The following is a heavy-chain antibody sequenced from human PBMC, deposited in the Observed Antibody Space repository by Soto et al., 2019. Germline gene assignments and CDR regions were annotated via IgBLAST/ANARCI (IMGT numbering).Heavy chain of an antibody. V-gene: IGHV4-34*01. D-gene: IGHD6-13*01. CDR3: AGGSTFGSTAGIAAAGTPYCFDY. CDR1: GGSFSGYY. Sequence: SETLSLTCAVYGGSFSGYYWSWIRQPPGKGLGWVGVVNLSGSSNSNQTPKSQVTLSVDTATTKFSLKLSSVTAADTAVYYCAGGSTFGSTAGIAAAGTPYCFDYWGQGTLVTVSS. CDR2: VNLSGSS. J-gene: IGHJ4*02.